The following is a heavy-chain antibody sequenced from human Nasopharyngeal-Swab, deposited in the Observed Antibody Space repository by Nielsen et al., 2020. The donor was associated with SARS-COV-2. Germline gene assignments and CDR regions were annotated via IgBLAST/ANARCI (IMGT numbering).Heavy chain of an antibody. J-gene: IGHJ4*02. D-gene: IGHD6-13*01. CDR1: GGTFSSYA. CDR3: AYIAAAGRDDY. Sequence: SVKVSCKASGGTFSSYAISWVRQAPGQGLEWMGGIIPIFGTANYAQKFQGRVTITADESTSTAYMELSSLRSENTAVYYCAYIAAAGRDDYWGQGTLVTVSS. CDR2: IIPIFGTA. V-gene: IGHV1-69*13.